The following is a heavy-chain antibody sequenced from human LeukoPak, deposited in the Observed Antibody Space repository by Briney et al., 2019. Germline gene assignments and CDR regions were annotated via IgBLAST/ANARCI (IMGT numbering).Heavy chain of an antibody. J-gene: IGHJ6*02. CDR3: AREGSYYYYYGMDV. V-gene: IGHV1-18*01. Sequence: GASVKVSCKASGYTFTSYGISWARQAPGQGLEWMGWISAYNGNRNYAQKLQGRVTMTTDTSTSTAYMELRSLRSDDTAVYYWAREGSYYYYYGMDVWGQGTTVTVSS. CDR2: ISAYNGNR. CDR1: GYTFTSYG.